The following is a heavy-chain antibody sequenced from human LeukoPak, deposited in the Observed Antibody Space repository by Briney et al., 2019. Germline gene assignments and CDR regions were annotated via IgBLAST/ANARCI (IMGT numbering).Heavy chain of an antibody. CDR3: ARVSSQQLADYYFDY. CDR1: GYTFTDYY. Sequence: GASVTVSCKASGYTFTDYYMHWVRQAPGQGLEWMGWINPNSGGTNYAQKFQGRVTMTRDTSISTAYMELSRLRSDDTAVYYCARVSSQQLADYYFDYWGQGTLVTVSS. V-gene: IGHV1-2*02. CDR2: INPNSGGT. D-gene: IGHD6-13*01. J-gene: IGHJ4*02.